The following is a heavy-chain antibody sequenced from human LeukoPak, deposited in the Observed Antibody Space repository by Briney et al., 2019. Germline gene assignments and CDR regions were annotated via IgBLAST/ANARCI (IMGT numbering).Heavy chain of an antibody. CDR3: ARGGVVIMPPPGLNWFDP. CDR1: GGSFSCYY. D-gene: IGHD3-3*01. V-gene: IGHV4-34*01. Sequence: SETLSLTCAVYGGSFSCYYWSWIRQPPGKGLEWIGEINHSGSTNYNPSLKSRVTISVDTSKNQFSLKLSSVTAADTAVYYCARGGVVIMPPPGLNWFDPWGPGTLVTVSS. J-gene: IGHJ5*02. CDR2: INHSGST.